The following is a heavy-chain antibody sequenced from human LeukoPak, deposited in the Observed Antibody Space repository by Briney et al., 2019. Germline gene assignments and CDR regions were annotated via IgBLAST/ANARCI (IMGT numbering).Heavy chain of an antibody. D-gene: IGHD3-3*01. Sequence: PGGSLRLSCAASGFTFSSYSMNWVRQAPGKGLEWVSYISSSSSTIYYADSVKGRFTISRDNAKNSLYLQMDSLRAEDTAVYYCARDQGFGVAGNWFDPWGQGTLVTVSS. CDR3: ARDQGFGVAGNWFDP. V-gene: IGHV3-48*01. CDR1: GFTFSSYS. J-gene: IGHJ5*02. CDR2: ISSSSSTI.